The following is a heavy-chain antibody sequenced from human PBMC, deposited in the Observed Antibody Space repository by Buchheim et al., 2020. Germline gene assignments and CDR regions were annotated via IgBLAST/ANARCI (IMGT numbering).Heavy chain of an antibody. CDR1: GFTFGSYA. D-gene: IGHD3-22*01. Sequence: EVQLVESGGGLVKPGGSLRLSCAASGFTFGSYAMNWVRQAPGKGLEWVSFISASGGSTYYADSFRGRFSVSRDNSKNKLDLQINSLRAEDTAIYYCAKDYYDTSTYFLDHWGQGT. J-gene: IGHJ4*02. V-gene: IGHV3-23*04. CDR2: ISASGGST. CDR3: AKDYYDTSTYFLDH.